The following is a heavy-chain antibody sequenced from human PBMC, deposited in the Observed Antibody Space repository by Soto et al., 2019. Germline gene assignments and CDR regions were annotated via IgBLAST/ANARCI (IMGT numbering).Heavy chain of an antibody. CDR3: ARGRHPPDY. Sequence: QVQLVQSGAEVKKPGASVEVSCKASGYTFTSYGISCVRQGPGQGRGWMGWISADNGNTNYAQKLQGRVTMTPDTSPSTAYMELTSLRSDDTAVYYCARGRHPPDYWGQGTLVTVSS. CDR1: GYTFTSYG. V-gene: IGHV1-18*01. J-gene: IGHJ4*02. CDR2: ISADNGNT.